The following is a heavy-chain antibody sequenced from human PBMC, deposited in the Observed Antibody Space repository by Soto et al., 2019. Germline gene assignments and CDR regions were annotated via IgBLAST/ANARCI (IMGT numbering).Heavy chain of an antibody. CDR1: GGSISMISHY. CDR3: VRQRGNSYGFVDY. Sequence: SETLSLTCLVSGGSISMISHYWGWIRQPPGKGLESIASIYKSGSTYYEPSLRSRVTISVDTSKNQFSLNLSSVTAADTAVYYCVRQRGNSYGFVDYWGQGILVTVSS. V-gene: IGHV4-39*01. CDR2: IYKSGST. D-gene: IGHD5-18*01. J-gene: IGHJ4*02.